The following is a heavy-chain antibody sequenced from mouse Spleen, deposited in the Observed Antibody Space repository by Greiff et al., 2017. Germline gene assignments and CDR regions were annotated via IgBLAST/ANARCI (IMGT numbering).Heavy chain of an antibody. D-gene: IGHD1-1*01. J-gene: IGHJ1*01. Sequence: EVKVEESGGGLVKPGGSLKLSCAASGFTFSSYAMSWVRQTPEKRLEWVATISSGGSYTYYPDSVKGRFTISRDNAKNTLYLQMSSLRSEDTAMYYCARRGGSSFWYFDVWGAGTTVTVSS. CDR1: GFTFSSYA. V-gene: IGHV5-9-1*01. CDR3: ARRGGSSFWYFDV. CDR2: ISSGGSYT.